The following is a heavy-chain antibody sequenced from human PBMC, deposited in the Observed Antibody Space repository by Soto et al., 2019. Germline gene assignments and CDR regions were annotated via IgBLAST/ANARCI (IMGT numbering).Heavy chain of an antibody. D-gene: IGHD4-4*01. CDR1: GGSISSSSYY. J-gene: IGHJ2*01. V-gene: IGHV4-39*01. CDR3: GAGDGYSNWYFDL. CDR2: IYYSGST. Sequence: SETLSLTCTVSGGSISSSSYYWGWIRQPPGKGLEWIGSIYYSGSTYYNPSLKSRVTISVDTSKNQFSLKLSSVTAADTAVYYCGAGDGYSNWYFDLWGRGTLVTVPQ.